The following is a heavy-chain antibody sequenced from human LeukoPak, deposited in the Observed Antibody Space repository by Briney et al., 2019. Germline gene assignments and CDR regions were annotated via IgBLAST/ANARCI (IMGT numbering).Heavy chain of an antibody. CDR2: ISASGGST. V-gene: IGHV3-23*01. CDR1: GITFSSYA. D-gene: IGHD2-2*01. Sequence: GGSLRLSCAASGITFSSYAMNWVRQSPGKGLEWVSVISASGGSTFYADSVKGRFTISRDNAKNTLYLQMNSLRAEDTAVYYCARGFSSSTTSPFDYWGQGTLVTVSS. CDR3: ARGFSSSTTSPFDY. J-gene: IGHJ4*02.